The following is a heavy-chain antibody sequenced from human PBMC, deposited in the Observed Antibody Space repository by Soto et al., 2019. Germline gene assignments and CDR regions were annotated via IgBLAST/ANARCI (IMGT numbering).Heavy chain of an antibody. CDR1: GGNFSSNG. J-gene: IGHJ5*02. D-gene: IGHD5-18*01. Sequence: ASVKVSCKAPGGNFSSNGLRWVRQAPGQGLEFMCVIIPTFGTTNYAHKFRGRVTITADESTGTAYMELSSLRSDDTAVYYCAGASDSTWYNWLDPWGQGTLVTVSS. CDR2: IIPTFGTT. V-gene: IGHV1-69*13. CDR3: AGASDSTWYNWLDP.